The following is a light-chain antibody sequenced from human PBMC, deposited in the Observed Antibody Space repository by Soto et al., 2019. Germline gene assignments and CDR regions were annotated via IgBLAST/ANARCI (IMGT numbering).Light chain of an antibody. V-gene: IGKV3-20*01. J-gene: IGKJ3*01. Sequence: EIVLTQSPGTLSLSPGERATLSCSASQSFSSSYLAWYQQKPGQAPRLLIYGASSRANGIPDRFSGSGSGTDFTLTISSLEPEDFAVYYCQHYGSALFTFGPGTKVDVK. CDR3: QHYGSALFT. CDR1: QSFSSSY. CDR2: GAS.